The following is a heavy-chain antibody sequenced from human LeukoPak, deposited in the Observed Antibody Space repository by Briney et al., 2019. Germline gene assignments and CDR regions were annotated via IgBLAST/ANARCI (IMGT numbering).Heavy chain of an antibody. D-gene: IGHD6-6*01. CDR2: INHSGST. V-gene: IGHV4-34*01. Sequence: PSETLSLTCAVYGGSFSGYYWSWIRQPPGKGLEWIGEINHSGSTNYNPSLKSRVTISVDTSKNQFSLKLSSVTAADTAVYYCARNTHEYSTLRDRDYWGQGTLVTVSS. CDR1: GGSFSGYY. CDR3: ARNTHEYSTLRDRDY. J-gene: IGHJ4*02.